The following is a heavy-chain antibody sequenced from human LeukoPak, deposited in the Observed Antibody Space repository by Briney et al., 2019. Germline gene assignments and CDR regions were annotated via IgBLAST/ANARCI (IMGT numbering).Heavy chain of an antibody. Sequence: PGGSLRLSCAASGFTFSDYYMSWIRQAPGKGLEWVSYISSSGSTIYYADSVKGRSTISRDNAKNSLYLQMNSLRAEDTAVYYCARDQGYDFWSGYYPTNYYGMDVWGQGTTVTVSS. CDR1: GFTFSDYY. V-gene: IGHV3-11*01. CDR2: ISSSGSTI. CDR3: ARDQGYDFWSGYYPTNYYGMDV. D-gene: IGHD3-3*01. J-gene: IGHJ6*02.